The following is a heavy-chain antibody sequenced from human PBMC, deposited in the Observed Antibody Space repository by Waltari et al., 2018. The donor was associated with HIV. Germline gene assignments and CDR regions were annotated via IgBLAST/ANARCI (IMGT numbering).Heavy chain of an antibody. Sequence: EVQLVESGGGLVQPGGSLRLSCAASGFTFSSYWMHWVRQAPGKGLVWVSRINSDGSSTSYADSVKGRFTISRDNGKNTLYLQMNSLRAEDTAVYYCARVQGYSYAVNWFDPWGQGTLVTVSS. D-gene: IGHD5-18*01. CDR3: ARVQGYSYAVNWFDP. CDR1: GFTFSSYW. CDR2: INSDGSST. J-gene: IGHJ5*02. V-gene: IGHV3-74*01.